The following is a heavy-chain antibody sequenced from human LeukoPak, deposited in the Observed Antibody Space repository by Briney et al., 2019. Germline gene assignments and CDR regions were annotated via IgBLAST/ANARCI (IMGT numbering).Heavy chain of an antibody. J-gene: IGHJ5*02. CDR1: GGSISTYY. D-gene: IGHD1-7*01. V-gene: IGHV4-59*01. CDR3: ARELELVWFDP. Sequence: SETLSLTCTVSGGSISTYYWNWIRQPPGKGLEWIGYIYHSGSTNYNPSLQSRVTISVDTSKNQFSLKLSSVTAADTAVYYCARELELVWFDPWGQGTLVTVSS. CDR2: IYHSGST.